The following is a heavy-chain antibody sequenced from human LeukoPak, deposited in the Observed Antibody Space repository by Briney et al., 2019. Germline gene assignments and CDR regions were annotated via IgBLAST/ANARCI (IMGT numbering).Heavy chain of an antibody. Sequence: ASVKVSSKAPGYTFTGYYMHWVRQAPGQGLEWMGRINPNSGGTNYAQKFQGRVTMTRDTSISTAYMELSRLRSDDTAVYYCARDPGKEMATTDYWGQGTLVTVSS. CDR1: GYTFTGYY. D-gene: IGHD5-24*01. CDR2: INPNSGGT. V-gene: IGHV1-2*06. CDR3: ARDPGKEMATTDY. J-gene: IGHJ4*02.